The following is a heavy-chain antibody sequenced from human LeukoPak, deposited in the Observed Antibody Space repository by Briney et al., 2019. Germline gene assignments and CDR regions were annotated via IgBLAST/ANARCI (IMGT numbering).Heavy chain of an antibody. CDR2: IFVSEST. V-gene: IGHV4-4*07. CDR3: ARAIFGDSYHGIDV. J-gene: IGHJ6*02. D-gene: IGHD3-10*01. CDR1: SGSTGSYY. Sequence: PSEPPSLICLVNSGSTGSYYWTWIRQPAAQGQETIGRIFVSESTNYNPSLKGRVTMSVDTSKKQFSLRLTSMSAADTAVYFCARAIFGDSYHGIDVWGQGTTVTVSS.